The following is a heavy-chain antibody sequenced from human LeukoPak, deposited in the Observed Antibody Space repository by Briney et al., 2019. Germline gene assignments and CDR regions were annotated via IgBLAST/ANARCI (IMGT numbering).Heavy chain of an antibody. D-gene: IGHD3-3*01. CDR1: GGSFSGYY. J-gene: IGHJ5*02. CDR3: ARVFSYPLRAPFDP. Sequence: SETLSLTCAVYGGSFSGYYWSWIRQPPGKGLEWIGEINHTGSTNYNPSLKSRVTISVDTSKNQFSLKLSSVTAADTAVYYCARVFSYPLRAPFDPWGQGTLVTVSS. V-gene: IGHV4-34*01. CDR2: INHTGST.